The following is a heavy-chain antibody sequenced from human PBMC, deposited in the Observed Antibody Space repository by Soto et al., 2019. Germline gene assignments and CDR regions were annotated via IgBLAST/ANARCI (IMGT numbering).Heavy chain of an antibody. J-gene: IGHJ5*02. Sequence: SETLSLTCAVYGGSFSGYYWSWIRQAPGKGLEWIGEINHSGSTTYNPSLKSRVTISVDTSKNQFSLKLSSVTAADTAVYYCASIYCSGGSCYSEWNWFDPWGQGTLVTVSS. D-gene: IGHD2-15*01. V-gene: IGHV4-34*01. CDR3: ASIYCSGGSCYSEWNWFDP. CDR2: INHSGST. CDR1: GGSFSGYY.